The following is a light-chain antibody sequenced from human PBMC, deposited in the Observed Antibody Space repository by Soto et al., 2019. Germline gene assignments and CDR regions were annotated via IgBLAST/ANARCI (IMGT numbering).Light chain of an antibody. CDR3: QQYNNWPPTWT. CDR2: GAS. CDR1: QSVSNH. V-gene: IGKV3-15*01. Sequence: EIVMTQSPATLSVSPGESATLSCRASQSVSNHLAWYQQKPGQAPRLLIYGASTRATGFPARFSGSGSGTDFTLTISSLQSEDFAVYYCQQYNNWPPTWTFGQGTKGESK. J-gene: IGKJ1*01.